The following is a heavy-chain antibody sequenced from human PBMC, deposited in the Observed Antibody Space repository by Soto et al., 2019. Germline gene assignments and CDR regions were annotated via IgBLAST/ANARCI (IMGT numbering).Heavy chain of an antibody. CDR1: GGSISSYY. CDR3: ARWGDYGGNSKYYFDY. J-gene: IGHJ4*02. CDR2: IYTSGST. V-gene: IGHV4-4*07. D-gene: IGHD4-17*01. Sequence: SETLSLTCTVSGGSISSYYWSWIRQPAGKGLEWIGRIYTSGSTDYNPSLKSRVTMSVDTSKNQFSLKLSSVTAADTAVYYCARWGDYGGNSKYYFDYWGQGTLVTVSS.